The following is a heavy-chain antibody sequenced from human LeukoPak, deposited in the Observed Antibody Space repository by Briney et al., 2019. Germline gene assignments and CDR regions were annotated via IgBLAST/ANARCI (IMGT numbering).Heavy chain of an antibody. V-gene: IGHV3-23*01. CDR2: IRASGDRT. D-gene: IGHD3-10*01. Sequence: GGSLRLSCVVSGFTFINYGMSWVRQAPGKGLEWVSTIRASGDRTYYAESVKGRFTMSGDNSKNTLYLQMNSLRAEDTAVYYCAGRGWFGELFKHYWGQGTLVTVSS. CDR1: GFTFINYG. CDR3: AGRGWFGELFKHY. J-gene: IGHJ4*02.